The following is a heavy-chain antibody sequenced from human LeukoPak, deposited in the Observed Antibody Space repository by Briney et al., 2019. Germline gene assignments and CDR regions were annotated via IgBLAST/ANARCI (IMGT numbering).Heavy chain of an antibody. CDR1: GGSISSYY. CDR3: ASGVLWFGELSPLDY. V-gene: IGHV4-4*07. D-gene: IGHD3-10*01. Sequence: SETLSLTCTVSGGSISSYYWSWIRQPAGKGLEWIGRIYTSGSTNYNPSLKSRVTVSVDTSKNQFSLKLSSVTAADTAVYYCASGVLWFGELSPLDYWGQGTLVTVSS. CDR2: IYTSGST. J-gene: IGHJ4*02.